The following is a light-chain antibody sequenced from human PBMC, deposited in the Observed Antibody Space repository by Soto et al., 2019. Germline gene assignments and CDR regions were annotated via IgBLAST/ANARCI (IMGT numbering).Light chain of an antibody. CDR3: CSHAGSYTFV. CDR2: DDS. CDR1: SSDVAKYDY. J-gene: IGLJ1*01. V-gene: IGLV2-11*01. Sequence: QSALTQPRSVSGSPGQSVTISCTGTSSDVAKYDYVSWYQQSPGKAPKLLIYDDSKRPSGVPDRFSGSKFGITASLIISDLRAEDDADYFCCSHAGSYTFVFGTGTKLTVL.